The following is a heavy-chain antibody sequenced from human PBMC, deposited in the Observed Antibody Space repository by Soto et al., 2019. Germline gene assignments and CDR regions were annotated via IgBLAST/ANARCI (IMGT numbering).Heavy chain of an antibody. V-gene: IGHV1-8*01. J-gene: IGHJ4*02. CDR2: MNPNSGNK. D-gene: IGHD4-17*01. CDR3: ARRVNYGDYLYYFDY. Sequence: ASVKVSCKASGYTFTSYDINWVRQATGQGLEWMGWMNPNSGNKGYAQKFQGRVTMTRNTSIRTAYMELSSLRSEDTAVYYCARRVNYGDYLYYFDYWGQGTLVTVSS. CDR1: GYTFTSYD.